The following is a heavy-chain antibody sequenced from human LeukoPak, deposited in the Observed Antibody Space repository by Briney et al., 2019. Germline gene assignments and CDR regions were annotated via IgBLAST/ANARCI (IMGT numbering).Heavy chain of an antibody. CDR2: ISSDGKSR. CDR3: ARDPMADFDY. V-gene: IGHV3-30*04. J-gene: IGHJ4*02. CDR1: GFTFSTYA. Sequence: GGSLRLSCAASGFTFSTYAFHWVRQAPGTGLEWVAVISSDGKSRIYADSVKGRFTISRDNSKNRLLLQMNSLRTEDTAVYYCARDPMADFDYWGQGALVTVSS. D-gene: IGHD2-8*01.